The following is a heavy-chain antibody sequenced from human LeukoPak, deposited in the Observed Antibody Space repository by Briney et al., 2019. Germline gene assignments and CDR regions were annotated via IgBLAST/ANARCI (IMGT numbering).Heavy chain of an antibody. CDR3: AREDYDYVWGSYRLFDY. D-gene: IGHD3-16*02. V-gene: IGHV3-7*03. CDR2: IKQDGSEK. CDR1: GFTLSSYW. J-gene: IGHJ4*02. Sequence: GGSLRLSCAASGFTLSSYWMSWVRQAPGKGLEWVANIKQDGSEKYYVDSVRGRFTISRDNAKNSLYLQMNSLRAEDTAVYYCAREDYDYVWGSYRLFDYWGQGTLVTVSS.